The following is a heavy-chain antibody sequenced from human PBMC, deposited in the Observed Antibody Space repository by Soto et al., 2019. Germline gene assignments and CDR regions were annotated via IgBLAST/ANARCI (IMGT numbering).Heavy chain of an antibody. CDR1: GGSIRSCTYY. CDR3: ARLYGSGNYYGVPSNWFDP. J-gene: IGHJ5*02. V-gene: IGHV4-30-4*01. D-gene: IGHD3-10*01. CDR2: IYHSGST. Sequence: QVQLQESGPGLVKPSQTLSLTCTVSGGSIRSCTYYWSWIRQPPGKGLEWIAYIYHSGSTYYNPSLERRVTLPLDTSKYHSSLKLSSVTDAAPSVYSCARLYGSGNYYGVPSNWFDPCVQGTLVTVSS.